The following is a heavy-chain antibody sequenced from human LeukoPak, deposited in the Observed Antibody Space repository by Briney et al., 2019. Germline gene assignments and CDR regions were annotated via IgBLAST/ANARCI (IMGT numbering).Heavy chain of an antibody. V-gene: IGHV3-21*01. J-gene: IGHJ4*02. CDR3: ARDKYGDQYYFDY. D-gene: IGHD4-17*01. Sequence: GGSLRLSCAASGFTFSSYSMNWVRQAPGKGLEWVSFISSSSSYIYYAGSVKGRFTISRDNARNSLYLQMNSLRAEDTAVYYCARDKYGDQYYFDYWGQGTLVTVSS. CDR2: ISSSSSYI. CDR1: GFTFSSYS.